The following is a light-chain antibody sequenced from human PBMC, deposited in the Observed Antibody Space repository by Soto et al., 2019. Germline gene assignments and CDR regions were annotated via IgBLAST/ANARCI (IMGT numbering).Light chain of an antibody. CDR3: SSYTSTSPLYV. CDR2: EVA. Sequence: QSVLTQPASVSGSPGQSITISCTGTSSDIGFYNYVSWYQQHPGEAPKLIIYEVAKRPSGVSSRFSGSKSGNTASLTISGLQAEDEADYHCSSYTSTSPLYVFGTGTKVT. CDR1: SSDIGFYNY. V-gene: IGLV2-14*01. J-gene: IGLJ1*01.